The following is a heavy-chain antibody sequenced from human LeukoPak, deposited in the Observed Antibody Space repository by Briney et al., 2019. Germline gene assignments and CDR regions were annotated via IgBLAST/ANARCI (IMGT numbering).Heavy chain of an antibody. Sequence: GGSLRLSFAASGFTFSSYAMNSVRQAPGKGLELVSVISSSGGTTYYSDSVKGRFIISRDNSKNTLYLQMNSLRAEDTAVYYCAKAGIAVPATPEYCGQGTQVTVSS. CDR3: AKAGIAVPATPEY. J-gene: IGHJ4*02. CDR1: GFTFSSYA. CDR2: ISSSGGTT. V-gene: IGHV3-23*01. D-gene: IGHD6-19*01.